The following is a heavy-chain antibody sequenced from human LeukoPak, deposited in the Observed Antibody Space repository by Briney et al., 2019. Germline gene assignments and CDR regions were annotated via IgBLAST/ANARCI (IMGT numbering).Heavy chain of an antibody. V-gene: IGHV3-15*01. CDR2: IKSKTGGRTT. D-gene: IGHD2-2*02. CDR1: GFTFSNAW. J-gene: IGHJ6*03. CDR3: TTGIVVVPAAIPDYYYYYMDV. Sequence: GGSLRLSCAASGFTFSNAWMSWVRQAPGKGLEWVGRIKSKTGGRTTDYAAPVKGRFTISRDDSKNTLYLQMNSLKTEDTAVYYCTTGIVVVPAAIPDYYYYYMDVWGKGTTVTVSS.